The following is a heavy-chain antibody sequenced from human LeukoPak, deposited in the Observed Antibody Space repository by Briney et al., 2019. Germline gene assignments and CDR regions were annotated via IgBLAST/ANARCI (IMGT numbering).Heavy chain of an antibody. D-gene: IGHD4-23*01. CDR1: GGSISSGGYY. CDR3: ARDSQTTVLTALSL. V-gene: IGHV4-30-2*05. Sequence: SQTLSLTCTVSGGSISSGGYYWSWIRQPPGKGLEWIGYIYHSGSTNYNPSLKSRVTISVDTSKNQFSLKLSSVTAADTAVYYCARDSQTTVLTALSLWGQGTLVTVSS. CDR2: IYHSGST. J-gene: IGHJ4*02.